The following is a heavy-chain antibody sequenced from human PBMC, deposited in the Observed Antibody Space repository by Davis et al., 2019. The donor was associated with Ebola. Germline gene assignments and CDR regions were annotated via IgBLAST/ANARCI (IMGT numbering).Heavy chain of an antibody. J-gene: IGHJ4*02. CDR2: IIPIFGTA. D-gene: IGHD3-22*01. V-gene: IGHV1-69*13. CDR1: GGTFSSYA. CDR3: ARGGYYYDSSGYYSLDY. Sequence: SVKVSCKASGGTFSSYAISWVRQAPGQGLEWMGGIIPIFGTANYAQKFQGRVTITADESTSTAYMELSSLRSEDTAVYYCARGGYYYDSSGYYSLDYWGQGALVTVSS.